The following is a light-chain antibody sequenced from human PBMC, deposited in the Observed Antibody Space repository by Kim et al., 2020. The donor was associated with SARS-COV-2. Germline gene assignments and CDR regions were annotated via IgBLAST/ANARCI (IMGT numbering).Light chain of an antibody. CDR3: ISYIGDNTYV. CDR1: SSDIGDYDY. J-gene: IGLJ1*01. V-gene: IGLV2-14*03. Sequence: GQSITIACTVTSSDIGDYDYVSWYQQHPSKAPKLIIYDVTKRPPVGSNRFFASKSGTTASLIISGLQAEDEADYYCISYIGDNTYVFGTGTQLTVL. CDR2: DVT.